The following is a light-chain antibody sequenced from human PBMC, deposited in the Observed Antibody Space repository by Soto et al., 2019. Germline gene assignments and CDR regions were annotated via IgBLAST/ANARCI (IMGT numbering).Light chain of an antibody. J-gene: IGKJ4*01. CDR1: QSLSTS. Sequence: EIVLTQSPATLSLPPGERATLSCRASQSLSTSLAWYQQKPGQAPRLLIYDASNRATGTAAWFSGSGSGTDFTLSISSLEPEDSAVYYCQHRSNWPLTFGGGTKVEIK. CDR3: QHRSNWPLT. CDR2: DAS. V-gene: IGKV3-11*01.